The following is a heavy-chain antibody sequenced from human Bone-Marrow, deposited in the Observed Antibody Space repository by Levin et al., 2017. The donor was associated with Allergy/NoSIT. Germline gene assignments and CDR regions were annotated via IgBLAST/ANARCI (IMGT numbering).Heavy chain of an antibody. CDR1: GGSFSGYY. CDR2: INHSGST. Sequence: SETLSLTCAVYGGSFSGYYWSWIRQPPGKGLEWIGEINHSGSTNYNPSLKSRVTISVDTSKNQFSLKLSSVTAADTAVYYCARSRVVPAATYYYGMDVWGQGTTVTVSS. D-gene: IGHD2-2*01. CDR3: ARSRVVPAATYYYGMDV. J-gene: IGHJ6*02. V-gene: IGHV4-34*01.